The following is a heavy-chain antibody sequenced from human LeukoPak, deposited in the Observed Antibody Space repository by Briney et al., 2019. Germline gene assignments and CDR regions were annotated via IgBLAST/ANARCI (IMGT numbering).Heavy chain of an antibody. CDR2: INPNSGGT. Sequence: ASVKVSCKASGYTFTGYYMHWVRQAPGQGLEWMGWINPNSGGTNYARKFQGRVTMTRDTSISTAYMELSRLRSDDTAVYYCARDTRYYYYMDVWGKGTTVTVSS. V-gene: IGHV1-2*02. D-gene: IGHD2-15*01. CDR3: ARDTRYYYYMDV. J-gene: IGHJ6*03. CDR1: GYTFTGYY.